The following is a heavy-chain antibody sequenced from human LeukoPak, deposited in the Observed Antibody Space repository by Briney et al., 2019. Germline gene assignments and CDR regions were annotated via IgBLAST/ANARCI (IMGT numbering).Heavy chain of an antibody. CDR3: SRGSGWLSVY. J-gene: IGHJ4*02. CDR1: GASVTDTL. V-gene: IGHV3-49*04. CDR2: FSGGTT. Sequence: SLTLTCTLSGASVTDTLIDWVRQAPGKGPEWIGFFSGGTTEYAASVKGRFTISRDDSTSIAYLQMNSLTTEDTAVYYCSRGSGWLSVYWGQGTLVTVSS. D-gene: IGHD6-19*01.